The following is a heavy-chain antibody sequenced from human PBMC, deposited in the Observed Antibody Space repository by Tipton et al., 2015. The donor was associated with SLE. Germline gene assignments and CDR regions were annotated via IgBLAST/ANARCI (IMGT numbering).Heavy chain of an antibody. J-gene: IGHJ3*02. CDR3: AREGGLDAFDI. D-gene: IGHD1-26*01. Sequence: SLRLSCAASGFTFSSYSMNWVRQAPGKGLEWVSSISSSSSYIYYVDSVKGRFTISRDNAKNSLYLQMNSLRAEDTAVYYCAREGGLDAFDIWGQETMVTVSS. V-gene: IGHV3-21*01. CDR2: ISSSSSYI. CDR1: GFTFSSYS.